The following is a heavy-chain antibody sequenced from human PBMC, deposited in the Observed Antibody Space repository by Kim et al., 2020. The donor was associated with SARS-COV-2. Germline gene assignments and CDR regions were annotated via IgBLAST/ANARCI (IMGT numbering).Heavy chain of an antibody. Sequence: SVKGRFTISRDKAKNTLYLQMNGLRTEDTAVYYCAKVGNYDSSGFCAFFRSWGQGTRVTVSS. D-gene: IGHD3-22*01. V-gene: IGHV3-74*01. CDR3: AKVGNYDSSGFCAFFRS. J-gene: IGHJ5*02.